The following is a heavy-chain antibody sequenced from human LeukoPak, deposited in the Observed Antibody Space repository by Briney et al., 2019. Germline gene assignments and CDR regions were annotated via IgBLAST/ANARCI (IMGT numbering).Heavy chain of an antibody. CDR3: TTAQIWFGEDF. CDR2: IKGRTDGGTT. D-gene: IGHD3-10*01. V-gene: IGHV3-15*01. J-gene: IGHJ4*02. Sequence: KSGGSLRLSCAASGFTFSNAWMSWVRQAPGKGLEWVGRIKGRTDGGTTDYAAPVKGRFTISRDDSKSTLYLQMNSLKTEDTAVYYCTTAQIWFGEDFWGQGTLVTVSS. CDR1: GFTFSNAW.